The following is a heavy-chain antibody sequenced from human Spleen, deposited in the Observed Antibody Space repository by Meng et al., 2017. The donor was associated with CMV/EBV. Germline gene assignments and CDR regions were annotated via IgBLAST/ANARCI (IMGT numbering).Heavy chain of an antibody. D-gene: IGHD3-9*01. J-gene: IGHJ4*02. Sequence: VQLVGAGGGLVLPGWALGLSCAVSGFTVRNNHMRWVRQVTGKGLEWVSFIYGGGNTLYADSVKGRFTISRDSSKNTLFLQMNSLRAEDTAIYFCAREVLTGGNPDFFESWGQGTLVTVSS. CDR3: AREVLTGGNPDFFES. V-gene: IGHV3-66*01. CDR2: IYGGGNT. CDR1: GFTVRNNH.